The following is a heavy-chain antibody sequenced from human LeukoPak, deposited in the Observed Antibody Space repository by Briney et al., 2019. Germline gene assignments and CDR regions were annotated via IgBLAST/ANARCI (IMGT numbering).Heavy chain of an antibody. D-gene: IGHD4-17*01. CDR3: ASLIYYGDYDLRDY. CDR2: INPNSGGT. J-gene: IGHJ4*02. CDR1: GYTFTGYY. Sequence: ASVKVSCKASGYTFTGYYMHWVRQAPGQGLEWMGRINPNSGGTNYAQKFQGRVTMTRDTSISTAYMELSRLRSDDTAVYYCASLIYYGDYDLRDYWGQGTLVTVSS. V-gene: IGHV1-2*06.